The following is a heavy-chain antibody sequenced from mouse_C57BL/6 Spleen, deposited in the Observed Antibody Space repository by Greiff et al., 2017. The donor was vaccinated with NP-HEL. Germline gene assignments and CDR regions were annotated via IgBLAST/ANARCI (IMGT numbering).Heavy chain of an antibody. J-gene: IGHJ3*01. Sequence: QVQLQQPGAELVRPGSSVKLSCKASGYTFTSYWMHWVKQRPIQGLEWIGNIDPSDSETNYNQKFKDKATLTVDKSSSTAYMQLSSLTSEDFAVYYCARGPAWFAYWGQGTLVTVSA. CDR1: GYTFTSYW. CDR3: ARGPAWFAY. CDR2: IDPSDSET. V-gene: IGHV1-52*01.